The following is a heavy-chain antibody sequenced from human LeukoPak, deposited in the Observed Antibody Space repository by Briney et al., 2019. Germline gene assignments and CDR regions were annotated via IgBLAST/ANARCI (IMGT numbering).Heavy chain of an antibody. V-gene: IGHV3-53*01. D-gene: IGHD1-26*01. CDR1: GFTVSSNY. J-gene: IGHJ4*02. CDR3: ASQWELRY. Sequence: GGSLRLSCAVSGFTVSSNYMNWVRQAPGKGLEWVSVIYSGGTTYYADSVRGRFTISRDNSKNPLYLQMNSLRAEDTAVYYCASQWELRYWGQGTLVTVSS. CDR2: IYSGGTT.